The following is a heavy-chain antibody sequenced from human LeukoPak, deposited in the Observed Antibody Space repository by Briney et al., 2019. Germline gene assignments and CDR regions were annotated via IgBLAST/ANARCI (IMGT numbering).Heavy chain of an antibody. V-gene: IGHV1-18*01. CDR2: ISTYNGNT. J-gene: IGHJ4*02. CDR1: GYTFTNYD. Sequence: ASVKVSCKASGYTFTNYDINWVRQAPGQGLEWMGWISTYNGNTNYAQKLHGRVTMTTDTSTGTAYMELRSLRSDDTAVYYCAKIAYGANFFDSWGQGTLVTVSS. D-gene: IGHD4/OR15-4a*01. CDR3: AKIAYGANFFDS.